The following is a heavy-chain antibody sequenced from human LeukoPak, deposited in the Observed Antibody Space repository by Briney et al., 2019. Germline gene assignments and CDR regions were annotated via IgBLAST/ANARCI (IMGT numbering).Heavy chain of an antibody. CDR2: IRYDGSNK. D-gene: IGHD1-26*01. CDR3: AKDQSGSYYNAFDI. J-gene: IGHJ3*02. Sequence: GSLRLSCAASGFTFSSYGMHWVRQAPGKGLEWVAFIRYDGSNKYYADSVKGRFTISRDNSKNTLYLQMNSLRAEDTAVYYCAKDQSGSYYNAFDIWGQGTMVTVSS. V-gene: IGHV3-30*02. CDR1: GFTFSSYG.